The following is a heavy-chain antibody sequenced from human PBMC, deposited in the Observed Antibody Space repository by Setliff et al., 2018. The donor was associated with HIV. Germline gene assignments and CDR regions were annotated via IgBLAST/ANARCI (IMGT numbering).Heavy chain of an antibody. V-gene: IGHV3-48*01. CDR1: AFTFSNAW. J-gene: IGHJ6*03. CDR2: IGGSSTTI. Sequence: GGSLRLSCAASAFTFSNAWMNWVRQAPGTGLEWLSYIGGSSTTIYYADAVKGRFTISRDNAKNSLYLQMDSLRAEETAAYYCAKDSSSGYYYYYLDVWGKGTTVTVSS. CDR3: AKDSSSGYYYYYLDV. D-gene: IGHD6-6*01.